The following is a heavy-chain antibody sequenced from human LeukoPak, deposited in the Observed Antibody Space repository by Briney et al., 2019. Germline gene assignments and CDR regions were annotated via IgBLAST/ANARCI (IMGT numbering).Heavy chain of an antibody. Sequence: GGSLRLSCAASGFPFNVQTVSWVRQAPGKGLDWVASMREDGREIYYVDSVKGRFTISRDNPKNSLYLQMNSLRAEDTAVYYCARGGATRGRFENWGQGTLVTVAS. CDR1: GFPFNVQT. CDR3: ARGGATRGRFEN. V-gene: IGHV3-7*01. CDR2: MREDGREI. D-gene: IGHD1-26*01. J-gene: IGHJ4*02.